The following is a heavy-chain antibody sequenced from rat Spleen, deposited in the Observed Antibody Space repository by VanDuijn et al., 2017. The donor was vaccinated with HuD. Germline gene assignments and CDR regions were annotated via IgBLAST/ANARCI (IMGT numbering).Heavy chain of an antibody. D-gene: IGHD1-9*01. CDR1: GLSFSNYD. V-gene: IGHV5-29*01. CDR2: ISYDGTAT. J-gene: IGHJ2*01. CDR3: ARPTTGIPFNY. Sequence: EVQLVESGGGLVQPGRSLKVSCAASGLSFSNYDMAWVRQAPTKGLEWVASISYDGTATYYRDSVKGRFTISRDNAKSSLYLQMDSLRSEDTAIYYCARPTTGIPFNYWGQGVMVTVSS.